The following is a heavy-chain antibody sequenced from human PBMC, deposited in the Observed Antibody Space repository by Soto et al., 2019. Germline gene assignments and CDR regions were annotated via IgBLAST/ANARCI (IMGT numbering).Heavy chain of an antibody. CDR2: IYYSGST. D-gene: IGHD2-21*02. CDR1: GGSISSSSYY. J-gene: IGHJ5*02. CDR3: ARHAYCGGDCYIGWFDP. Sequence: PSETLSLTCTVSGGSISSSSYYWGWIRQPPGKGLEWIGSIYYSGSTYYNPSLKSRVTISVDTSKNQFSLKLSSVTAADTAVYYCARHAYCGGDCYIGWFDPWGQGTPVPVYS. V-gene: IGHV4-39*01.